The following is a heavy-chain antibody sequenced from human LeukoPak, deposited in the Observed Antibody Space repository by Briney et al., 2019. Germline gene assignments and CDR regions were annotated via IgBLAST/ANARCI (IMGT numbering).Heavy chain of an antibody. D-gene: IGHD3-22*01. J-gene: IGHJ3*02. V-gene: IGHV3-33*01. CDR3: ARGNVYYYDSSGPTLGDAFDI. Sequence: GGFLGLSCAASGFTFSSYGMHWVRQAPGKGLEWVAVIWYDGSNKYYADSVKGRFTISRDNSKNTLYLQMNSLRAEDTAVYYCARGNVYYYDSSGPTLGDAFDIWGQGTMVTVSS. CDR2: IWYDGSNK. CDR1: GFTFSSYG.